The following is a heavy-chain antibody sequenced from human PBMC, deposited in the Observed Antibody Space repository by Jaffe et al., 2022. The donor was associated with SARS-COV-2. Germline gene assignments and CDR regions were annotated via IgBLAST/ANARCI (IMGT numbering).Heavy chain of an antibody. CDR1: GYTFDSYY. D-gene: IGHD3-16*01. Sequence: EVQLVQSEAEVKKAGESLKISCKGSGYTFDSYYIAWVRQMPGKGLEWMGIIHPSDSDVRYGPSFQGQVTISADKSIGAAYLQWNSLKASDTAMYFCARTYFWGSEYWFAPWGQGTLVTVSS. J-gene: IGHJ5*02. V-gene: IGHV5-51*01. CDR3: ARTYFWGSEYWFAP. CDR2: IHPSDSDV.